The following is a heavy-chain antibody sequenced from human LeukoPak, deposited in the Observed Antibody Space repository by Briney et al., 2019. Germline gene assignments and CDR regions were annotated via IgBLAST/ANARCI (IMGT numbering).Heavy chain of an antibody. CDR3: ARDSSGSKALDY. CDR2: IYTSGST. CDR1: GGSISSYY. V-gene: IGHV4-4*07. Sequence: SETLSLTCTVSGGSISSYYWSWIRQPAGKGLEWIGRIYTSGSTNYNPSLKSRVTMSVDASKNQFSLKLCSVTAADTAVYYCARDSSGSKALDYWGQGTLVTVSS. J-gene: IGHJ4*02. D-gene: IGHD3-22*01.